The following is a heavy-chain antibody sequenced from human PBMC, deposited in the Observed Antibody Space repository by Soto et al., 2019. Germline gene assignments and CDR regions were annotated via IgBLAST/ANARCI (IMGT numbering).Heavy chain of an antibody. V-gene: IGHV4-34*01. CDR3: ARVNVVVVDATRRVHAFDI. J-gene: IGHJ3*02. CDR2: INHSGST. D-gene: IGHD2-15*01. CDR1: GGSFSGYY. Sequence: SETLSLTCAVYGGSFSGYYWSWIRQPPGKGLEWIGEINHSGSTNYNPSLKSRVTISVDTSKNQFSLKLSSVTAADTAVYYCARVNVVVVDATRRVHAFDIWGQGTMVTVSS.